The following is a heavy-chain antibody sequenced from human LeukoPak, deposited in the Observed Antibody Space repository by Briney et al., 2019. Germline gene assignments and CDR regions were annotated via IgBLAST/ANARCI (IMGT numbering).Heavy chain of an antibody. Sequence: GGSLRLPCAASGFTFSSYWMTWVRQAPGKGLEWVANIKQDGSEKYYVDSVKGRFTISRDNAKNSLYLQMNSLRAEDTAVYYCARVDCSGGSCCQDDWGQGTLVTVSS. D-gene: IGHD2-15*01. V-gene: IGHV3-7*04. CDR1: GFTFSSYW. J-gene: IGHJ4*02. CDR3: ARVDCSGGSCCQDD. CDR2: IKQDGSEK.